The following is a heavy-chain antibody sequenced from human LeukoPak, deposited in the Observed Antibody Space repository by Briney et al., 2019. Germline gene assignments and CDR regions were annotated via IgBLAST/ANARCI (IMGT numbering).Heavy chain of an antibody. J-gene: IGHJ4*02. CDR1: GGSITSHNW. CDR3: ASHLAVSGTRGFDY. D-gene: IGHD1-1*01. Sequence: SETLSLTCAVSGGSITSHNWWSWVRQTPGGGREGIGEIYHGGNSHYNTSLESRVTSSVHKSRNQFSRSLYSVTAADTAVYYCASHLAVSGTRGFDYWGQGILVTVSS. V-gene: IGHV4-4*02. CDR2: IYHGGNS.